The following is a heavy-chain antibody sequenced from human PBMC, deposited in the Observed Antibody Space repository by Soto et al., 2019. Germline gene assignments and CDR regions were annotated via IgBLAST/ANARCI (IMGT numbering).Heavy chain of an antibody. D-gene: IGHD6-19*01. CDR1: GFTFSDFY. CDR3: AREGIAVAGYYFDY. J-gene: IGHJ4*02. V-gene: IGHV3-11*06. Sequence: GGSLRLSCAASGFTFSDFYMSWIRQAPGKGLEWVSSISSSSSYIYYADSVKGRFTISRDNAKNSLYLQMNSLRAEDTAVYYCAREGIAVAGYYFDYWGQGTLVTVSS. CDR2: ISSSSSYI.